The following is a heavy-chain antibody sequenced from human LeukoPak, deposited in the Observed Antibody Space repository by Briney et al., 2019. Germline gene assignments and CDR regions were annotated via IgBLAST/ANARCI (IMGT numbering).Heavy chain of an antibody. CDR1: GFTFSSYS. CDR3: SGGGEWELRDFDY. Sequence: GGSLRLSCAASGFTFSSYSMNWVRQAPGKGLEWVSYISSSSSTIYYADSVKGRFTISRDNAKNSLYLQMNSLKTEDTAVYYCSGGGEWELRDFDYWGQGTLVTVSS. CDR2: ISSSSSTI. J-gene: IGHJ4*02. V-gene: IGHV3-48*01. D-gene: IGHD1-26*01.